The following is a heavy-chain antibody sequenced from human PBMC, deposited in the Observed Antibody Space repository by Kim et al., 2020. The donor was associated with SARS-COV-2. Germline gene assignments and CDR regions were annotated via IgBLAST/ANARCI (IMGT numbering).Heavy chain of an antibody. J-gene: IGHJ4*02. CDR2: INPNSGGT. CDR3: ARVPGTDGRKYYYDSSGPEDFGY. D-gene: IGHD3-22*01. CDR1: GYTFTGYY. Sequence: ASVKVSCKASGYTFTGYYMHWVRQAPGQGLEWMGWINPNSGGTNYAQKFQGRVTMTRDTSISTAYMELSRLRSDDTAVYYCARVPGTDGRKYYYDSSGPEDFGYWGQGTLVTVSS. V-gene: IGHV1-2*02.